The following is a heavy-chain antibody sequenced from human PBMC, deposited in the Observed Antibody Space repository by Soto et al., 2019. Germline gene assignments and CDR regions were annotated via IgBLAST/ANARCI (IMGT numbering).Heavy chain of an antibody. CDR1: GFTFSSYG. Sequence: PGGSLRLSCAASGFTFSSYGMHWVRQAPGKGLEWVAVIWYDGSNKYYADSVKGRFTISRDNSKNTLYLQMNSLRAEDTAVYYCAIDLFGESNYYYYYGMDVWGQGTTVTVSS. CDR2: IWYDGSNK. D-gene: IGHD3-10*02. J-gene: IGHJ6*02. CDR3: AIDLFGESNYYYYYGMDV. V-gene: IGHV3-33*01.